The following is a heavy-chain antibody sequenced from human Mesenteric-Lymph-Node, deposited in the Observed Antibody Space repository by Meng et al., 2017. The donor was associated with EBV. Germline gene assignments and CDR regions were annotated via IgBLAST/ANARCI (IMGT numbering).Heavy chain of an antibody. CDR3: ARRDVDGYYNYFDP. V-gene: IGHV4-4*02. Sequence: QGRLQGSGPGLVKAAGTLSLTCAVSGDSISSSNWWNWVRQAPGKGLEWIGQISHTGTTNYNPSLKSRVTISLDMSKNQFSLTLNSVTAADTAVYYCARRDVDGYYNYFDPWGRGTLVTVSS. D-gene: IGHD3-22*01. CDR1: GDSISSSNW. J-gene: IGHJ5*02. CDR2: ISHTGTT.